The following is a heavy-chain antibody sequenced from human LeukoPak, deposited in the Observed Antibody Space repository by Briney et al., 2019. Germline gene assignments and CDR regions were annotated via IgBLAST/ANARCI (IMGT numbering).Heavy chain of an antibody. CDR1: GFTFASYA. D-gene: IGHD5-24*01. Sequence: GGSLRLSCAASGFTFASYAMSWVRQAPGKGLEWVSAISGSGGSTYYADSVKGRFTISRDNSKNTLYLQMNSLRAEDTAVYYCAKEVEMATIPWYYFDYWGQGTLVTVSS. V-gene: IGHV3-23*01. CDR2: ISGSGGST. J-gene: IGHJ4*02. CDR3: AKEVEMATIPWYYFDY.